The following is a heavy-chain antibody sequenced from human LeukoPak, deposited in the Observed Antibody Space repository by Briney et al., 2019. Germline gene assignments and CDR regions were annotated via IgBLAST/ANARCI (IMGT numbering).Heavy chain of an antibody. D-gene: IGHD1-26*01. J-gene: IGHJ5*02. Sequence: ASVKVSCKASGCDFSSFDVNWVRQAPGQGLEWMGWISAYNGNTNYAQKLQGRVTMTTGTSTSTAYMELRSLRSDDTAVYYCAREWELDWFDPWGQGTLVTVSS. CDR1: GCDFSSFD. V-gene: IGHV1-18*01. CDR2: ISAYNGNT. CDR3: AREWELDWFDP.